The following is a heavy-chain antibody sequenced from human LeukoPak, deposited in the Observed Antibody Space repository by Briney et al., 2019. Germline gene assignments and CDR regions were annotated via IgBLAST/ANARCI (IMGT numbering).Heavy chain of an antibody. D-gene: IGHD3-10*01. Sequence: GSLRLSCAASGFTFSNAWMSWVRQAPGKGLEWVGRIKSKTDGGTTDYAAPVKGRFTISRDDSKNTLYLQMNSLKTEDTAVCYCTTDYGSGSYGGDYWGQGTLVTVSS. CDR2: IKSKTDGGTT. CDR1: GFTFSNAW. J-gene: IGHJ4*02. CDR3: TTDYGSGSYGGDY. V-gene: IGHV3-15*01.